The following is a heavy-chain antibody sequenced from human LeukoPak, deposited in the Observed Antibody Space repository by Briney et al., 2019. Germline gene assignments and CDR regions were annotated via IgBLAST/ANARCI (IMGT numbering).Heavy chain of an antibody. D-gene: IGHD2-21*01. CDR1: DGSSISSS. CDR3: ARRQQTGGDNGLHNWFDP. CDR2: IYYSGST. Sequence: SGTLSLTCTVSDGSSISSSWNWIRQPPGKGLEWIGYIYYSGSTKYNPSLESRVTISVDTSKNQISLNLRSVTAADTAIYYCARRQQTGGDNGLHNWFDPWGQGTLVTVSS. V-gene: IGHV4-59*08. J-gene: IGHJ5*02.